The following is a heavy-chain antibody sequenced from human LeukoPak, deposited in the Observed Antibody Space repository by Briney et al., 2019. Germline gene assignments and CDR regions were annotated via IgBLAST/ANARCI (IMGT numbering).Heavy chain of an antibody. V-gene: IGHV3-30-3*01. CDR3: ARENYAEYYFDY. CDR2: ISYDGSNK. CDR1: GFTLSRYA. J-gene: IGHJ4*02. Sequence: GGSLSLSFAASGFTLSRYAMHCVRQAPGKGLEWVAVISYDGSNKHYADPVKGRFTISRDNSKNTLYLQMNSLRAEDTTVYYCARENYAEYYFDYWGQGTLVTVSS. D-gene: IGHD4-17*01.